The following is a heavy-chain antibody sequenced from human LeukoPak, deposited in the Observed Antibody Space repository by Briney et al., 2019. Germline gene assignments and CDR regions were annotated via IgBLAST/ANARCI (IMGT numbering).Heavy chain of an antibody. CDR2: IYYSGST. CDR3: ARGAQLLRPTSVEGAFDI. D-gene: IGHD2-2*01. CDR1: GGSISSYY. Sequence: PSETLSLTCTVSGGSISSYYWSWIRQPPGKGLEWIGYIYYSGSTNYNPSLKSRVTISVDTSKNQFSLKLSSVTAADTAVYSCARGAQLLRPTSVEGAFDIWGQGTMVTVSS. J-gene: IGHJ3*02. V-gene: IGHV4-59*01.